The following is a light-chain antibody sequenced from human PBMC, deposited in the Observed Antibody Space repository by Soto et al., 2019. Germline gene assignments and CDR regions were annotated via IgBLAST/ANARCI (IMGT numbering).Light chain of an antibody. CDR3: QQYTRYPWT. V-gene: IGKV1-5*03. CDR1: QSISIY. CDR2: EAS. Sequence: HVTQGPSTVSASVGDRVTITCRASQSISIYLAWYQKKPGTAPKLMIYEASSLERGVPSRFSGSGSGTEFTLTISSLQPDDFAIYYCQQYTRYPWTFGQGTKVDIK. J-gene: IGKJ1*01.